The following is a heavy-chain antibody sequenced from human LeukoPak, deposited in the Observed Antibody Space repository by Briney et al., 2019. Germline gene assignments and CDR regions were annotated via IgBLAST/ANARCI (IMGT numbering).Heavy chain of an antibody. CDR3: XXXXXXXSXXGXFDP. CDR1: GYSISSGYY. V-gene: IGHV4-38-2*01. J-gene: IGHJ5*02. D-gene: IGHD1-26*01. Sequence: TLXXTXXXSGYSISSGYYWGWIRQPPGKGLEWIGSIYHSGSTYYNPSLKSRVTISVDTSKNQFSLKLSSVTAADTAVYYXXXXXXXXSXXGXFDPWGXGXLVTVSS. CDR2: IYHSGST.